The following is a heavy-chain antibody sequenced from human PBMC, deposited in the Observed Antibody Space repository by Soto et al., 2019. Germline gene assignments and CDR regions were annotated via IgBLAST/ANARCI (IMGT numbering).Heavy chain of an antibody. J-gene: IGHJ6*02. CDR2: ISGSGGST. D-gene: IGHD2-15*01. V-gene: IGHV3-23*01. CDR1: GFTFSSYA. Sequence: GGSLRLSCAASGFTFSSYAMSWVRQAPGKGLEWVSAISGSGGSTYYADSVKGRFTISRDNSKNTLYLQMNSLRAEDTAVYYCAKDLRVASVVVDYYYYGMDVWGQGTTVTVSS. CDR3: AKDLRVASVVVDYYYYGMDV.